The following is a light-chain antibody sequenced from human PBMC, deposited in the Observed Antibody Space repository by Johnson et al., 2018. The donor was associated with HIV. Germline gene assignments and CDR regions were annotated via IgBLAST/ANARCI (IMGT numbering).Light chain of an antibody. CDR1: SSNIGNNY. CDR2: ENN. V-gene: IGLV1-51*02. CDR3: GTWDSSLREV. J-gene: IGLJ1*01. Sequence: HSVLTQPPSVSAAPGQKVTISCSGSSSNIGNNYVSWYQQLPGTAPKLLIYENNKRPSGIPDRFSGSKSGTSATLGITGLQTGDEADYYCGTWDSSLREVFGTGTRVTFL.